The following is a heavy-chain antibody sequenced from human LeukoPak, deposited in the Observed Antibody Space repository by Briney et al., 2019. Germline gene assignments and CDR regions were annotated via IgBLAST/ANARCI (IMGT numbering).Heavy chain of an antibody. D-gene: IGHD6-19*01. J-gene: IGHJ4*02. CDR3: AGRAQTTGWSFDY. CDR1: GGSISPYY. V-gene: IGHV4-59*12. CDR2: IYYSGST. Sequence: SETLSLTCTVSGGSISPYYWSWIRQPPGKGLEWIGYIYYSGSTNYNPSLKSRVAMSVDTSKNQFSLELSSVTAADTAVYYCAGRAQTTGWSFDYWGQGALVTVSS.